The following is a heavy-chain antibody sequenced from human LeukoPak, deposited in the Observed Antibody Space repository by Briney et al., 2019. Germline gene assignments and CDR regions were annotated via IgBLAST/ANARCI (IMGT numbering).Heavy chain of an antibody. J-gene: IGHJ6*03. V-gene: IGHV1-2*06. CDR2: INPNSGGT. D-gene: IGHD3-10*01. CDR1: GYTFTGYY. Sequence: AASVKVSCKASGYTFTGYYMHWVRQAPGQGLEWMGRINPNSGGTNYAQKFQGRVTMTRDTSISTAYMDLSRLRSDDTAVYYCARDSPVLLWFGESYNYMDVWGKGTTVTVSS. CDR3: ARDSPVLLWFGESYNYMDV.